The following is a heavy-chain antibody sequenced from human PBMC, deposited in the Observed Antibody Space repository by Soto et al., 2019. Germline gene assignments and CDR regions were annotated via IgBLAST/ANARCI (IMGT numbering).Heavy chain of an antibody. CDR2: MNQDGSER. D-gene: IGHD1-7*01. V-gene: IGHV3-7*01. CDR3: TRDRSGTMSF. CDR1: GFTFSNYW. J-gene: IGHJ4*02. Sequence: EVQLVDSGGGLVQPGGSLRLSCTASGFTFSNYWMSWVRQAPGEGLEWVANMNQDGSERYYVDSVKGRFTISRDNAKNSLYLQVSSLRAEDTAIYYCTRDRSGTMSFWGQGTLVTVSS.